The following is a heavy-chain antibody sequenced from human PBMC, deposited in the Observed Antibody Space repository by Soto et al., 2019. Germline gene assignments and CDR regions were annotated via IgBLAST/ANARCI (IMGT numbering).Heavy chain of an antibody. V-gene: IGHV1-58*02. D-gene: IGHD2-15*01. CDR1: GFTFTSTA. J-gene: IGHJ4*02. CDR2: IVVGSGNT. Sequence: SVKVTCKASGFTFTSTAMQGVRQARGQRLEWIGWIVVGSGNTNYAQKFQERVTITRDMSTSTAYMELSSLRSEDTAVYYCAALQGYCSGGSCYHVDYWGQGTLVTVSS. CDR3: AALQGYCSGGSCYHVDY.